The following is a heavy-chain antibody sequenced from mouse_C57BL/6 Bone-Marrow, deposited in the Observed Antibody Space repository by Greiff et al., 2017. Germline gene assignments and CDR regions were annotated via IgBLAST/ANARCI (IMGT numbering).Heavy chain of an antibody. CDR3: ARDSYGKGFDY. Sequence: DVKLVESGGGLVKPGGSLKLSCAASGFTFSSYAMSWVRQTPEKRLEWVATISDGGSYTYYPDTVKGRFTISRDNAKNNLYLQMSHLKSEDSAMYYCARDSYGKGFDYWGQGTTLTVSS. D-gene: IGHD1-1*01. J-gene: IGHJ2*01. V-gene: IGHV5-4*01. CDR2: ISDGGSYT. CDR1: GFTFSSYA.